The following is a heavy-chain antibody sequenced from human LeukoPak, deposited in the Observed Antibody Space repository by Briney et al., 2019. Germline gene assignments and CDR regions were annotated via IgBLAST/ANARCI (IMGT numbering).Heavy chain of an antibody. Sequence: PSETLSLTCTVSGGSINTGGYYWSCIRQHPGKGLEWIVYIHYGGATYYSPSLKSRVSLSADKSQNHFTLRLNSVTAADSAVYFCARGDSSGYYYFDYWGKGTLVTVSS. CDR1: GGSINTGGYY. CDR3: ARGDSSGYYYFDY. D-gene: IGHD3-22*01. J-gene: IGHJ4*02. V-gene: IGHV4-31*03. CDR2: IHYGGAT.